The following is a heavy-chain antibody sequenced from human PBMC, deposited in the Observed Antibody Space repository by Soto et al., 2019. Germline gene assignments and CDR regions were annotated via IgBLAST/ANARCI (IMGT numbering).Heavy chain of an antibody. V-gene: IGHV1-69*01. CDR1: GRTFSRHA. Sequence: QVQLVQSGAEVRKPGSSVKVSCKASGRTFSRHAISWVRQAPGQGLEWMGGIIPIFGTANHAQKFQGRVTIIADESTSTVYIELSSLRSEDTAMYYCARGWGYDSNDYYYAYWGQGTLVIVSS. CDR3: ARGWGYDSNDYYYAY. CDR2: IIPIFGTA. D-gene: IGHD3-22*01. J-gene: IGHJ4*02.